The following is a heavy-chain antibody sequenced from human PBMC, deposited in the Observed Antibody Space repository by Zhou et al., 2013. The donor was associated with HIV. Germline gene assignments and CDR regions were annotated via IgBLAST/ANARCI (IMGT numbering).Heavy chain of an antibody. CDR1: GFTFSNAW. CDR2: IKRKIDGETT. D-gene: IGHD3-10*01. CDR3: FGRDY. V-gene: IGHV3-15*01. J-gene: IGHJ4*02. Sequence: EVQLVESGGGLVEPGGSLRLSCVASGFTFSNAWMSWVRQAPGKGLEWVGRIKRKIDGETTDYGAPVKGRFTISRDDSKNTVYLQMNSLKTEDTAVYYCFGRDYWGQGTLVTVSS.